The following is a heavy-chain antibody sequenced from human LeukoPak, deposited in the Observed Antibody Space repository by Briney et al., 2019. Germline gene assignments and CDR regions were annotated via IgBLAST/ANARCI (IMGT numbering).Heavy chain of an antibody. CDR3: ARAGYYYDSSGYFSFDY. D-gene: IGHD3-22*01. CDR1: GGSISSYY. Sequence: NPSETLSLTCTVSGGSISSYYWSWIRQPPGKGLEWIGYIYYSGSTNYNPSLKSRVTMSVDTSENQFSLKLSSVTAADTAVYYCARAGYYYDSSGYFSFDYWGQGTLVTVSS. J-gene: IGHJ4*02. CDR2: IYYSGST. V-gene: IGHV4-59*12.